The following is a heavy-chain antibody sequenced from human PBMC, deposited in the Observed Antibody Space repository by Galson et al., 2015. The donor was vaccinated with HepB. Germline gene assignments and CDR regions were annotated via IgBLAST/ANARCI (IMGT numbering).Heavy chain of an antibody. CDR2: IIPIFGTA. Sequence: SVKVSCKASGGTFSSYAISWVRQAPGQGLEWMGGIIPIFGTANYAQKFQGRVTITADKSTSTAYMELSSLRSEDTAVYYCARDWALTGTGNNYYYGMDVWGQGTTVTVSS. CDR1: GGTFSSYA. V-gene: IGHV1-69*06. J-gene: IGHJ6*02. CDR3: ARDWALTGTGNNYYYGMDV. D-gene: IGHD1-20*01.